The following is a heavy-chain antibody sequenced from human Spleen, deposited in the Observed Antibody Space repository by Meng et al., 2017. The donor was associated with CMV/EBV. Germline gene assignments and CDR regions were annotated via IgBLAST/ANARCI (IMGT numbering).Heavy chain of an antibody. V-gene: IGHV1-69*05. CDR1: GGTFSSYA. D-gene: IGHD5-24*01. Sequence: SGGTFSSYAISWVRQAPGQGLEWMGGIIPIFGTANYAQKFQGRVTITTDESTSTAYMELSSLRSEDTAAYYCARGEMATGGWWFDPWGQGTLVTVSS. CDR3: ARGEMATGGWWFDP. J-gene: IGHJ5*02. CDR2: IIPIFGTA.